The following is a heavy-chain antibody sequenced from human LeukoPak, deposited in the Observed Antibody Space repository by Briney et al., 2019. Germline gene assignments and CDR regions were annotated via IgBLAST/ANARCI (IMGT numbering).Heavy chain of an antibody. J-gene: IGHJ4*02. V-gene: IGHV3-15*01. CDR1: GFTFSNAW. CDR3: ATDLRYGVVLETHDRGNY. CDR2: IKSKTDGGTT. D-gene: IGHD4-17*01. Sequence: SGGSLRLSCAASGFTFSNAWMSWVRQAPGKGLEWVGRIKSKTDGGTTDYAAPVKGRFTISRDNAENSLFLQMNSLRAEDTAIYYCATDLRYGVVLETHDRGNYWGQGTLVVVSS.